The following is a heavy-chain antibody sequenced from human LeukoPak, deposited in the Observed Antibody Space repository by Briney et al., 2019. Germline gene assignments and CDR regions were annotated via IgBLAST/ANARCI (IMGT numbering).Heavy chain of an antibody. D-gene: IGHD6-6*01. CDR2: ISSSSSYI. Sequence: GGSLRLSCAASGFTFSSYSMNWVRQAPGKGLEWVSSISSSSSYIYYADSVKGRFTISRDNAKNSLYLQMNSLGAEDTAVYYCARVSRGGIAARPVYYYMDVWGKGTTVTVSS. CDR1: GFTFSSYS. V-gene: IGHV3-21*01. J-gene: IGHJ6*03. CDR3: ARVSRGGIAARPVYYYMDV.